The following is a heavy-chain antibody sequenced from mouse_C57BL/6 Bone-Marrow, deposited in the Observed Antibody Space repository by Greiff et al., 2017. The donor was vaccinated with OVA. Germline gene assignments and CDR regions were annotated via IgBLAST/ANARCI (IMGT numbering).Heavy chain of an antibody. CDR3: AREGGLLRGYFDY. J-gene: IGHJ2*01. Sequence: EVKLVESEGGLVQPGSSMKLSCTASGFTFSDYYMAWVRQVPEKGLEWVANINYDGSSTYYLDSLKSRFIISRDNAKKILYLQMSSLKSEDTATYYCAREGGLLRGYFDYWGQGTTLTVSS. CDR1: GFTFSDYY. V-gene: IGHV5-16*01. CDR2: INYDGSST. D-gene: IGHD1-1*01.